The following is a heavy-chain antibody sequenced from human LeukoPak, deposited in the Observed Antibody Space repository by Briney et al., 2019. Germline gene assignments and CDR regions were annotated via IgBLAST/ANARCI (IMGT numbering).Heavy chain of an antibody. J-gene: IGHJ4*02. Sequence: SETLSLTCAVSGYSISSGYYWGWIRQPPGKGLEWIGSIYHSGSTYYNPSLKSRVTISVDTSKNQFSLKLSSVTAADTAVFYCARLDNWNGYYFDYWGQGTLVTVSS. CDR1: GYSISSGYY. D-gene: IGHD1-20*01. CDR2: IYHSGST. CDR3: ARLDNWNGYYFDY. V-gene: IGHV4-38-2*01.